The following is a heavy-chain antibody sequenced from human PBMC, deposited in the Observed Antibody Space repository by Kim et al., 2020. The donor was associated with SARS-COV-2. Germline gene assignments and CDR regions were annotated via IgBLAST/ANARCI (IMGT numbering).Heavy chain of an antibody. CDR3: AKGQYSRPPHAFDI. CDR2: ISWNSGSI. V-gene: IGHV3-9*01. D-gene: IGHD6-6*01. CDR1: GFTFGDYA. Sequence: GGSLRLSCAASGFTFGDYAMHWVRQAPGKGLEWVSGISWNSGSIGYADSVKGRFTISRDNAKNSLYLQMNSLRAEDTALYYCAKGQYSRPPHAFDIWGQGTMVTVSS. J-gene: IGHJ3*02.